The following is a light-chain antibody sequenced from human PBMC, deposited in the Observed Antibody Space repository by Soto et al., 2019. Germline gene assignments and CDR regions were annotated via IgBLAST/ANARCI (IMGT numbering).Light chain of an antibody. CDR1: QSITSSY. CDR3: QQYGTSPRT. CDR2: GAS. Sequence: GLSQSPGALSLTTGERATLSCRASQSITSSYLAWYQHKPGQAPRLLIYGASRRATGIPDRFGGSGSGTDFTLTISRLEPEDFAVYFCQQYGTSPRTFGQRTKVDVK. V-gene: IGKV3-20*01. J-gene: IGKJ1*01.